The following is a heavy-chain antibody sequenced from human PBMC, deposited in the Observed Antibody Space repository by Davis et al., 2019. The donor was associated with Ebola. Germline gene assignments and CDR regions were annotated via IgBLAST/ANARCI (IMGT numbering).Heavy chain of an antibody. CDR2: ISGSGGST. V-gene: IGHV3-23*01. J-gene: IGHJ4*02. Sequence: PGGSLRLSCAASGFTFRSYAMSWVRQAPGKGLEWVSAISGSGGSTYYADSVKGRFTISRDNSKNTLYLQMNSLRAEDTAVYYCAKDLSGFGDYGFDFWGQGTLVTVSS. CDR1: GFTFRSYA. D-gene: IGHD4-17*01. CDR3: AKDLSGFGDYGFDF.